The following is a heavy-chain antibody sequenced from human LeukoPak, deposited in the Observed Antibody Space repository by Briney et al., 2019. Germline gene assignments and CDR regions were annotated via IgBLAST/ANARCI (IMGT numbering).Heavy chain of an antibody. Sequence: SGTLSLTCGVSGGSVTSTNWWTWVRQPPGKGLEWIGEVHLDGRTNYNPSLKSRLTISVDLSENHISLKLTSVTAADTAVYYCARGTRFLTFDWFDPWGQGTLVTVSS. D-gene: IGHD3-3*01. CDR2: VHLDGRT. CDR1: GGSVTSTNW. V-gene: IGHV4-4*02. J-gene: IGHJ5*02. CDR3: ARGTRFLTFDWFDP.